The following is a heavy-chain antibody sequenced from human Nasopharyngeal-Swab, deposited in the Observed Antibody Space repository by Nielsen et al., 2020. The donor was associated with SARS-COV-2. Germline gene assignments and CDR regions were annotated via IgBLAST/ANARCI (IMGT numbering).Heavy chain of an antibody. J-gene: IGHJ4*02. Sequence: GSLRLSCVASGFTFSNYWMSWVRQAPGKGLEWVGNIKQDGSEKYYVDSVRGRFTISRDNAKNSLSLQMNSLRDDDTAVYYCARDSPGYGGYDYWGQGTLVTVSS. D-gene: IGHD5-12*01. V-gene: IGHV3-7*01. CDR2: IKQDGSEK. CDR3: ARDSPGYGGYDY. CDR1: GFTFSNYW.